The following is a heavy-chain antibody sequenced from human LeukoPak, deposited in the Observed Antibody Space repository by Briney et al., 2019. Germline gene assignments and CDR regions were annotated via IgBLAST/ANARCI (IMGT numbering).Heavy chain of an antibody. CDR2: ISSSSSYI. Sequence: GGSLRLSCAASGFTFSSYSMNWVRQAPGKGLEWVSSISSSSSYIYYADSVKGRFTISRDNAKNSLYLQMNSLRAEDTAVYYCAKKGASSWYPLDFWGQGTLVTVSS. CDR3: AKKGASSWYPLDF. D-gene: IGHD6-13*01. V-gene: IGHV3-21*04. CDR1: GFTFSSYS. J-gene: IGHJ4*02.